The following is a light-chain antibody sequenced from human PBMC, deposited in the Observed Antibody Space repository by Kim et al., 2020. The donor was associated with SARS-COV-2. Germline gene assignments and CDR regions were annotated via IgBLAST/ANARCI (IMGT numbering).Light chain of an antibody. CDR3: QSYDSSNRWV. J-gene: IGLJ3*02. CDR1: SGSIASNY. Sequence: KTVTIACTRSSGSIASNYVQGYQQRPGSAPTTVIYEDNQRPSGVPDRFSGSIDSSSNSASLTISGLRTEDEADYYCQSYDSSNRWVFGGGTKLTVL. CDR2: EDN. V-gene: IGLV6-57*03.